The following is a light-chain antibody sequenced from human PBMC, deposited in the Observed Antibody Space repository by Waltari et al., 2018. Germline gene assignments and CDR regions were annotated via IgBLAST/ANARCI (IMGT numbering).Light chain of an antibody. CDR3: AAWDDSLNGVI. CDR1: SPTSGNHA. V-gene: IGLV1-36*01. CDR2: YDD. J-gene: IGLJ2*01. Sequence: QFVLTQPPSVSEAPRQRVTITCSGSSPTSGNHAVNLYQQVPGKAPKLLIYYDDLLPSGVSDRFSGSKSGTSASLAISGLQSEDEAEYYCAAWDDSLNGVIFGGGTKVTVL.